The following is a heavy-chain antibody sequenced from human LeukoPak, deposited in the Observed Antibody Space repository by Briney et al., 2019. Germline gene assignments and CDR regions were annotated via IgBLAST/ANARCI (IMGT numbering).Heavy chain of an antibody. D-gene: IGHD3-10*01. J-gene: IGHJ6*03. CDR1: GYTFTSYG. CDR2: ISAYNGST. Sequence: ASVKVSCKASGYTFTSYGISWVRQAPGQGLEWMGWISAYNGSTNYAQKLQGRVTMTTDTSTSTAYMELRSLRSDDTAVYYCARDTEYYYGSGSYYTTSYYMDVWGKGTTVTISS. CDR3: ARDTEYYYGSGSYYTTSYYMDV. V-gene: IGHV1-18*01.